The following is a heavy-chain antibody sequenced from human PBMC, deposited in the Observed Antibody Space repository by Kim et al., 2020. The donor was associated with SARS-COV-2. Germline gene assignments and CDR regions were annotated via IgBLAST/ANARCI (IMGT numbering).Heavy chain of an antibody. D-gene: IGHD1-26*01. J-gene: IGHJ6*02. V-gene: IGHV3-43*01. Sequence: VKGRFPISRDNSRSSLYLQMNSLRTEDTALYYCAKDLERSYFGVYYGMDVWGQGTTVTVSS. CDR3: AKDLERSYFGVYYGMDV.